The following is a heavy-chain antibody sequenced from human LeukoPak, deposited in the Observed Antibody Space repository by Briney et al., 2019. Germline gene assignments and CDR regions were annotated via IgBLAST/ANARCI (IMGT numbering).Heavy chain of an antibody. D-gene: IGHD3-3*01. Sequence: PGGSLRLSCAASGFTFSNYAMSWVRQAPGKGLEWVSAISGSGGNTYYADSVKGRFTISRDNAKNSLYLQMNSLRAEDTAVYYCARAYDFWSGPGGYWGQGTLVTVSS. J-gene: IGHJ4*02. CDR3: ARAYDFWSGPGGY. CDR1: GFTFSNYA. V-gene: IGHV3-23*01. CDR2: ISGSGGNT.